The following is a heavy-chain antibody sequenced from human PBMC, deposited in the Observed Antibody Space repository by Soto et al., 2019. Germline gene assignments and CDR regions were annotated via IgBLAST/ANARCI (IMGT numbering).Heavy chain of an antibody. J-gene: IGHJ5*02. V-gene: IGHV1-69*13. CDR2: IIPIFGTA. CDR1: GGTFSSYA. CDR3: ARVIGVVEMATLGGWFDP. Sequence: ASVKVSCKASGGTFSSYAISWVRQAPGQGLEWMGGIIPIFGTANYAQKFQGRVTITADESTSTAYMELSSLRSEDTAVYYCARVIGVVEMATLGGWFDPGGQGTLVTVSA. D-gene: IGHD5-12*01.